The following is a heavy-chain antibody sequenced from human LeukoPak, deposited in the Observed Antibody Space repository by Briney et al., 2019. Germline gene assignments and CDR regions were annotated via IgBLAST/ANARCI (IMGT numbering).Heavy chain of an antibody. Sequence: QPSQTLSLTCTVSGGSISSGSYYWSWIRQPAGKGLEWIGRIYTSGSTNYNPSLKSQVTISVDTSKNQFSLKLSSVTAADTAVYYCARGGGSDWYFDLWGRGTLVTVSS. CDR1: GGSISSGSYY. CDR3: ARGGGSDWYFDL. CDR2: IYTSGST. V-gene: IGHV4-61*02. J-gene: IGHJ2*01. D-gene: IGHD3-16*01.